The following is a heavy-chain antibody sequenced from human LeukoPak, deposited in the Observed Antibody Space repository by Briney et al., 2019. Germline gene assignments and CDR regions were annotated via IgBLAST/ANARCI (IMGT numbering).Heavy chain of an antibody. D-gene: IGHD3-22*01. CDR2: IIPMYGTP. J-gene: IGHJ4*01. Sequence: SVKVSCKASGGTFSSYAISWVRQAPGQGLEWMGGIIPMYGTPNYAQKFQGRVTITADKSTSTAYMELSSLRYEDTAVYYCARAHDSSGFQAYWGHGTLVTVSS. CDR1: GGTFSSYA. V-gene: IGHV1-69*06. CDR3: ARAHDSSGFQAY.